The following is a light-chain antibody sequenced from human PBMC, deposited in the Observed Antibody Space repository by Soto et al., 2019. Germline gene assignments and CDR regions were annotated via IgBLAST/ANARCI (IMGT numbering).Light chain of an antibody. CDR2: KAS. J-gene: IGKJ1*01. CDR3: QQFYRYPWT. V-gene: IGKV1-5*03. CDR1: QSVDTC. Sequence: DIQMTQSPSTLSASVGDRVTITCRASQSVDTCLAWYQQKPGKAPHLLIYKASSLETGVPSRFSGSGSVPEFTLTISSLQPDDFATDYGQQFYRYPWTCGQGTKVEIK.